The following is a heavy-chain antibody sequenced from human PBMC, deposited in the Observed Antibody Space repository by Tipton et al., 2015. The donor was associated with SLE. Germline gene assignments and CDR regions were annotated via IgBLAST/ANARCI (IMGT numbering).Heavy chain of an antibody. CDR2: IYSSGTP. D-gene: IGHD2-15*01. CDR1: AFDVSSNF. CDR3: ARDLAGGNY. V-gene: IGHV3-66*01. Sequence: SLRLSCAVSAFDVSSNFMSWVRQAPGKGLEWLAVIYSSGTPQYAESVKDRFIISRDNSKNTLYLQMNSLRTEDTALYYCARDLAGGNYWGQGTLVTVSS. J-gene: IGHJ4*02.